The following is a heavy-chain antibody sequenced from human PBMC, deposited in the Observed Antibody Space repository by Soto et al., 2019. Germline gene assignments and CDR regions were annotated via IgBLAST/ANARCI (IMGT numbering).Heavy chain of an antibody. D-gene: IGHD4-17*01. CDR3: ARGYGDCRRWATVEYFQH. V-gene: IGHV4-4*02. CDR2: IYHRGST. Sequence: QVQLQESGPGLVKPSGTLSLTCAVSSGSISSSNWWSWVRQPPGRGLEWIGEIYHRGSTNYNPSLRSRVTISVDKSKNQFSLKLSSVTAADTAVYYCARGYGDCRRWATVEYFQHGGQGTLVTVSS. J-gene: IGHJ1*01. CDR1: SGSISSSNW.